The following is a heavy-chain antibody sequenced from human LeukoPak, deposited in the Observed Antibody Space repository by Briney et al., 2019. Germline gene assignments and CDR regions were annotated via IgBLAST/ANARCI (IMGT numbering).Heavy chain of an antibody. J-gene: IGHJ4*02. CDR2: IYHSGST. V-gene: IGHV4-38-2*01. CDR3: ARSNYGYPEY. Sequence: SETLSLTCAVSGYAISSGYYWGWIGQPPGKGREWIGSIYHSGSTYYNPSLKSRVTISVDTSKNQFSLKLSSVTAADTAVYYCARSNYGYPEYWGQGTLVTVSS. CDR1: GYAISSGYY. D-gene: IGHD5-18*01.